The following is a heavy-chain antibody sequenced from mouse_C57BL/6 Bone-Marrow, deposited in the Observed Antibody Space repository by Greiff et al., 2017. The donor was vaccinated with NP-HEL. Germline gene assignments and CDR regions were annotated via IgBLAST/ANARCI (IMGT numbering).Heavy chain of an antibody. CDR3: ARYKAWVRGYFDY. D-gene: IGHD1-3*01. CDR2: IYPRSGNT. CDR1: GYTFTSYG. J-gene: IGHJ2*01. Sequence: VQLQQSGAELARPGASVKLSCKASGYTFTSYGISWVKQRTGQGLEWIGEIYPRSGNTYYNEKFKGKATLTADKSSSTAYMELRSLTSEDSAIYFCARYKAWVRGYFDYWGQGTTLTVSS. V-gene: IGHV1-81*01.